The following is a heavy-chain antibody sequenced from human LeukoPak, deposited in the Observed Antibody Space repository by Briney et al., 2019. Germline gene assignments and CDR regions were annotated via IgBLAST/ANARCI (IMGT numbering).Heavy chain of an antibody. D-gene: IGHD6-19*01. J-gene: IGHJ4*02. V-gene: IGHV3-9*03. CDR2: ISWNSGSI. CDR3: AKDIYPDIAVAGD. CDR1: GFTFDDYA. Sequence: GRSLRLSCAASGFTFDDYAMHWVRQAPGKGLEWVSGISWNSGSIGYADSVKGRFTIPRDNAKNSLYLQMNSLRAEDMALYYCAKDIYPDIAVAGDWGQGTLVTVSS.